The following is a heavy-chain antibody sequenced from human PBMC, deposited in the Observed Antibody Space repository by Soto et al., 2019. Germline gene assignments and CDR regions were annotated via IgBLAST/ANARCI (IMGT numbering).Heavy chain of an antibody. CDR3: ASELGYCSGGSCYFYLDY. CDR1: GFTFSSYW. CDR2: INSDGSST. Sequence: HPGGSLRLSCAASGFTFSSYWMHWVRQAPGKGLVWVSRINSDGSSTSYADSVKGRFTISRDNAENTLYLQMNSLRAEDTAVYYCASELGYCSGGSCYFYLDYWGQGTLVTVSS. D-gene: IGHD2-15*01. V-gene: IGHV3-74*01. J-gene: IGHJ4*02.